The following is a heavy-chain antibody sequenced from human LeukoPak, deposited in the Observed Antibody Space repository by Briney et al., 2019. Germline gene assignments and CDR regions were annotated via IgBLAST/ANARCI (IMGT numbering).Heavy chain of an antibody. CDR2: INWNGGST. D-gene: IGHD6-13*01. CDR3: ARLSSSSWYTGIDAFDI. V-gene: IGHV3-20*01. Sequence: GGSLRPSCAASGFTFDDYGMSWVRQAPGKGLEWVSGINWNGGSTGYADSVKGRFTISRDNAKNSLYLQMNSLRAEDTALYHCARLSSSSWYTGIDAFDIWGQGTMVTVSS. J-gene: IGHJ3*02. CDR1: GFTFDDYG.